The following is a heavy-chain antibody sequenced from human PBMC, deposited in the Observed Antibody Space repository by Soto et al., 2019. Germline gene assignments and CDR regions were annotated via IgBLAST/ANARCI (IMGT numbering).Heavy chain of an antibody. Sequence: GSLRLSCTASGFTLNYYWMHWVRQAPGKGLVWVSRINSDGSTTNYADSVKGRFTISRDNAKNTLYLEMNSLRAEDTAVYYCANFYSGSYSTYWGQGTLVTVSS. CDR2: INSDGSTT. CDR3: ANFYSGSYSTY. V-gene: IGHV3-74*01. J-gene: IGHJ4*02. D-gene: IGHD1-26*01. CDR1: GFTLNYYW.